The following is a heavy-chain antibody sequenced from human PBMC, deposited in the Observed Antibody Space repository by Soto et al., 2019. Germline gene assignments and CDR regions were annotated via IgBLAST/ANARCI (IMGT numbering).Heavy chain of an antibody. V-gene: IGHV3-23*01. CDR3: AKGRGGGAAAPFDY. CDR2: ISGSGGST. D-gene: IGHD2-2*01. J-gene: IGHJ4*02. CDR1: GFTFSSYA. Sequence: GGSLRLSCAASGFTFSSYAMRWVRQAPGKGLEWVSAISGSGGSTYYAGSVKGRFTISRDNSKTTLYLQMNSLRAEDTAVYYCAKGRGGGAAAPFDYWGQGTLVTVSS.